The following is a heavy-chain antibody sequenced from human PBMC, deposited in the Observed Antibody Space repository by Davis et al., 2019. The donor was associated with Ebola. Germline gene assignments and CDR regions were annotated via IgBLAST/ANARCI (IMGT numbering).Heavy chain of an antibody. J-gene: IGHJ4*02. CDR2: IDPSDSHA. V-gene: IGHV5-10-1*04. CDR3: AYYYGSGTPTDY. CDR1: GYSFTSFW. D-gene: IGHD3-10*01. Sequence: GESLKISCKASGYSFTSFWISWVRQMPGKGLEWMGRIDPSDSHANYSPSFQGQVTISVDKSISTAYLQWSSLKASDTAMYYCAYYYGSGTPTDYWGRGTLVTVSS.